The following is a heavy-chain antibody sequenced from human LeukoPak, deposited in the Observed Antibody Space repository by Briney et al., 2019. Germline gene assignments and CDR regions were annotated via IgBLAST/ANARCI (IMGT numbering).Heavy chain of an antibody. Sequence: GESLKISCKGSGYSFTSYWIGWVRQMPGKGLEWMGIIYPGDSDTRYSPSFQGQVTISADKSISTAYLQWSSLKASDTAMYYCARSYMVRGVTNWFDPWGQGTLVTVSS. D-gene: IGHD3-10*01. J-gene: IGHJ5*02. V-gene: IGHV5-51*01. CDR3: ARSYMVRGVTNWFDP. CDR2: IYPGDSDT. CDR1: GYSFTSYW.